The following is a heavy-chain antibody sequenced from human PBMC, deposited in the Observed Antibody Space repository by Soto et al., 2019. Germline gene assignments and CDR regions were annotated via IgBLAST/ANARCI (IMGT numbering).Heavy chain of an antibody. Sequence: EVQLVESGGDLVQPGGSLRLSCVTSGLTFSNYWLSWVRQAPGKGLEWVANINQAGNKKYYVDSVKGRFTISRDNAKNSLYLQMNSLKAEDTAVYYCARDCGSGRYWGQGTLVTVSS. CDR2: INQAGNKK. CDR3: ARDCGSGRY. D-gene: IGHD2-8*02. J-gene: IGHJ4*02. CDR1: GLTFSNYW. V-gene: IGHV3-7*05.